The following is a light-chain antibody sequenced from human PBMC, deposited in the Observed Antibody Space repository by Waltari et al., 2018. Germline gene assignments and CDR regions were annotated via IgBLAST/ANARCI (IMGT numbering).Light chain of an antibody. V-gene: IGKV3-20*01. CDR3: QQYGSSPPNT. CDR2: GAS. J-gene: IGKJ2*01. Sequence: EIVLTQSPGTLSLSPGERATLSCRASQSVSSFLAWYQQKPGQAPRLLIYGASSRAAGIPDRFSGSGSGTDFTLTISRREPEDFALYYCQQYGSSPPNTFGQGTKLEI. CDR1: QSVSSF.